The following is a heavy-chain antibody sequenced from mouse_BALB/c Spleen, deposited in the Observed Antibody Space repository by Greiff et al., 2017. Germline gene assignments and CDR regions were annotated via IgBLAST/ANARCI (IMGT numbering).Heavy chain of an antibody. Sequence: EVQLQQSGPELVKPGASVKISCKASGYSFTGYFMNWVMQSHGKSLEWIGRINPYNGDTFYNQKFKGKATLTVDKSSSTAHMELRSLASEDSAVYYCAREGYDYDRGFAYWGQGTLVTVSA. CDR1: GYSFTGYF. CDR3: AREGYDYDRGFAY. D-gene: IGHD2-4*01. CDR2: INPYNGDT. V-gene: IGHV1-20*02. J-gene: IGHJ3*01.